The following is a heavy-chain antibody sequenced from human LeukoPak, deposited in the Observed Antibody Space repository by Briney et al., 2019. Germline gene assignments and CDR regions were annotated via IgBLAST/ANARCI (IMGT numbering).Heavy chain of an antibody. J-gene: IGHJ4*02. CDR1: GGSISSYY. Sequence: SETLSLTCTVSGGSISSYYWSWIRQPPGKGLEWIGYIYYSGSTNYNPSLKSRVTISVDTSKNQFSLKLSSVTAADTAVYYCARDIVYYGIDYWGQGTLVTVSS. CDR3: ARDIVYYGIDY. D-gene: IGHD4-17*01. CDR2: IYYSGST. V-gene: IGHV4-59*01.